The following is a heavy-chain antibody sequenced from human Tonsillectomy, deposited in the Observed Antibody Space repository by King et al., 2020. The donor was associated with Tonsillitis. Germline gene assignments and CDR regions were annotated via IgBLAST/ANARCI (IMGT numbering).Heavy chain of an antibody. CDR3: ATGYSNGWSFAFDI. Sequence: QLVQSGAEVKKPGASVKVSCKVSGYTLTELSMHWVRQAPGKGREWMGGFDPEDGETIYAQKFQGRVTMTEDTSTDTAYMELSSLRSEDTAVYYCATGYSNGWSFAFDIWGQGTLVTVSS. CDR1: GYTLTELS. J-gene: IGHJ3*02. CDR2: FDPEDGET. V-gene: IGHV1-24*01. D-gene: IGHD6-19*01.